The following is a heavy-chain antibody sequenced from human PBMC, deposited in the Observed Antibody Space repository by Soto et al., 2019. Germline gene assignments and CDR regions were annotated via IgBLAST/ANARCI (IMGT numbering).Heavy chain of an antibody. J-gene: IGHJ4*02. Sequence: SVKVSCKASGGTFSSYAISWVRQAPGQGLEWMGGIIPIFGTANYAQKFQGRVTITADKSASTAYMELSSLRSEDTAVYYCASRHGTRYYFDYWGQGTLVTVSA. D-gene: IGHD6-13*01. CDR3: ASRHGTRYYFDY. CDR2: IIPIFGTA. V-gene: IGHV1-69*06. CDR1: GGTFSSYA.